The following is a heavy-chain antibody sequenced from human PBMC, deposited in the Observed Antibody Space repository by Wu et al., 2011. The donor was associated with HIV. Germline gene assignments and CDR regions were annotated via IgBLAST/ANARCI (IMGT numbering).Heavy chain of an antibody. CDR1: GYTFTSYD. D-gene: IGHD2-15*01. CDR3: ARTLRVVVAATRYYYGMDV. J-gene: IGHJ6*02. Sequence: QVQLVQSGAEVKKPGASVKVSCKASGYTFTSYDINWVRQATGQGLEWMGWMNPNSGNTGYAQKFQGRVTMTRNTSISTAYLELSSLRSEDTAVYYCARTLRVVVAATRYYYGMDVWGQGTTVTVSS. CDR2: MNPNSGNT. V-gene: IGHV1-8*02.